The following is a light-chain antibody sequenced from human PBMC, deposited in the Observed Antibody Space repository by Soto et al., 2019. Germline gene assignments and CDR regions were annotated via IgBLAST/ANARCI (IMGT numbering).Light chain of an antibody. CDR3: QQYNTYWT. Sequence: DIQMTQSPSTLSASVGDRVTITCRASQSISTWLAWYQQKPGKAPKLLIYKASSLQSGVPSRFSGSGSGTEFTLTIRSLQPDDFATSYCQQYNTYWTCGQGTKV. CDR1: QSISTW. CDR2: KAS. J-gene: IGKJ1*01. V-gene: IGKV1-5*03.